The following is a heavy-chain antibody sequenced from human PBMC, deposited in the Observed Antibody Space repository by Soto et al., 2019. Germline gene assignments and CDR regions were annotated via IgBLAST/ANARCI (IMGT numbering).Heavy chain of an antibody. J-gene: IGHJ6*02. CDR2: IIPIFGTA. Sequence: QVQLVQSGAEVKKPGSSVKVSCKASGGTFSSYAISWVRQDPGQGLEWMGGIIPIFGTANYAQKFQGRVTITADECTNTAYRELSSLRSEDTAVYYCAKNPENYYYGMDVWGQGTTVTVSS. CDR1: GGTFSSYA. V-gene: IGHV1-69*12. CDR3: AKNPENYYYGMDV.